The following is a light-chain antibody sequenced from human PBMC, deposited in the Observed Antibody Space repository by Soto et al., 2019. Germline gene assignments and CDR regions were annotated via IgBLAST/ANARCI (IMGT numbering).Light chain of an antibody. CDR3: QQYNSYPPVT. V-gene: IGKV1-5*01. J-gene: IGKJ4*01. Sequence: DIQLTQSPSTLSSSLVDRATLPCLASQSISSCLAWYQQKPGKAPKLLIYDASSLDSGVPARFSGSGSGTDFTLTISSLEPEDFAIYYCQQYNSYPPVTFGGGTKVDIK. CDR1: QSISSC. CDR2: DAS.